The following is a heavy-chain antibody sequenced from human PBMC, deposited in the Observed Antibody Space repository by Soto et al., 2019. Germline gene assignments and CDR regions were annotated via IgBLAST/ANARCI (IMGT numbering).Heavy chain of an antibody. CDR2: IIPIFGTA. J-gene: IGHJ6*04. V-gene: IGHV1-69*06. Sequence: SVKVSCKVSGGTFSSYAISWVRQAPGQGLEWMGGIIPIFGTANYAQKFQGRVTITADKSTSTAYMELSSLRSEDTAVYYCARVRAPYYYDSSGYYLWGMDVWGKGTTVTVSS. CDR1: GGTFSSYA. D-gene: IGHD3-22*01. CDR3: ARVRAPYYYDSSGYYLWGMDV.